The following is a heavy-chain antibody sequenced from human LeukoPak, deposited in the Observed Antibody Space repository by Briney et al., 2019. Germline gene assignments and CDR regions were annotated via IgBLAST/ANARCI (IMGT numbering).Heavy chain of an antibody. Sequence: PSETLSLTCAVYGGSFSGYYWSWIRQPPGKGLEWIGEINHSGSTNYNPSLKSRVTISVDTSKNQFSLKLSSVTAADTAVYYCARAGYCSSTSCYSSDAFDIWGQGTMVTVSS. CDR3: ARAGYCSSTSCYSSDAFDI. CDR2: INHSGST. V-gene: IGHV4-34*01. J-gene: IGHJ3*02. CDR1: GGSFSGYY. D-gene: IGHD2-2*02.